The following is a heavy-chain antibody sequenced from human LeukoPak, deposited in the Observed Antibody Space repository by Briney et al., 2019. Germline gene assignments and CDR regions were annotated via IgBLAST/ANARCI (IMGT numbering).Heavy chain of an antibody. CDR1: GFTFSSYG. Sequence: AGGSLRLSCAASGFTFSSYGMHWVRQSPGKGLQWVAVISYDGNDKHYADSVKGRFTVSRDNSKNTVYLQMNGLRAEDTAVYYCARDRGYFDNWGQGTLVTVSS. V-gene: IGHV3-30*03. J-gene: IGHJ4*02. CDR2: ISYDGNDK. CDR3: ARDRGYFDN.